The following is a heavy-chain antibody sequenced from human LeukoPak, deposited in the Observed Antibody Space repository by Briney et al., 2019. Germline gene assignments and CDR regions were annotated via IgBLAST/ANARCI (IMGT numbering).Heavy chain of an antibody. D-gene: IGHD3-9*01. CDR3: ARGGNNDILTGYYDY. V-gene: IGHV4-34*01. CDR1: GGSFSGYY. CDR2: INHSGST. Sequence: PETLSLTCAVYGGSFSGYYWSWIRQPPGKGLEWIGEINHSGSTNYNPSLKSRVTISVDTSKNQFSLKLSSVTAADTAVYYCARGGNNDILTGYYDYWGQGTLVTVSS. J-gene: IGHJ4*02.